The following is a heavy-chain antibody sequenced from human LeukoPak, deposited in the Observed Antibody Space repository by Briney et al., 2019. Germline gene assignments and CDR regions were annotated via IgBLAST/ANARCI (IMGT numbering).Heavy chain of an antibody. Sequence: RSGGSLRLSCAASGFTFSSYSMNWVRQAPGKGLEWVSYISSSSSTIYYADSVKGRFTISRDNAKSSLYLQMNSLRAEDTAVYYCARGQWLVQGYFDYWGQGTLVTVSS. V-gene: IGHV3-48*04. J-gene: IGHJ4*02. CDR1: GFTFSSYS. CDR3: ARGQWLVQGYFDY. D-gene: IGHD6-19*01. CDR2: ISSSSSTI.